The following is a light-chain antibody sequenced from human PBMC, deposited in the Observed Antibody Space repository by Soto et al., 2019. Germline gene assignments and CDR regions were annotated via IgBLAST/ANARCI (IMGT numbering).Light chain of an antibody. CDR3: QFSKT. V-gene: IGKV3-20*01. CDR2: GAS. CDR1: QSVSSSY. J-gene: IGKJ1*01. Sequence: EIVLTQSPGTLSLSPGERATLSCRASQSVSSSYLAWYQQKPGQAPRLLIYGASSRATGIPDRFSGSGSGTDFTLTISRLEPEDFAVYYCQFSKTFGQGTKVELK.